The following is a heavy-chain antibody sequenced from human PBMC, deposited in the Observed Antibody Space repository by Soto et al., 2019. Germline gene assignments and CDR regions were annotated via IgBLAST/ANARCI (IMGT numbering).Heavy chain of an antibody. Sequence: EVQLVESGGGLVKPGGSPRLSCAASGFTFSSYSMNWVRQAPGKGLEWVSSISSSSSYIYYADSVKGRFTISRDNAKNSLYLQMNSLRAEDTAVYYCARGIAVAGSYWYFDLWGRGTLVTVSS. V-gene: IGHV3-21*01. J-gene: IGHJ2*01. D-gene: IGHD6-19*01. CDR2: ISSSSSYI. CDR3: ARGIAVAGSYWYFDL. CDR1: GFTFSSYS.